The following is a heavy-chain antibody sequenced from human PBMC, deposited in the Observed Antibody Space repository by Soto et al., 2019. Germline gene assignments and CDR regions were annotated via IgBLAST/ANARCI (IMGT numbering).Heavy chain of an antibody. V-gene: IGHV3-33*01. Sequence: VQLVESGGGVVQPGRSLRLFCAASGFSFSDYGMHWVRQPPGKGLEWVAVIWYDGSNKHYADSVKGRFTISRDNSKNTLYLEMNSLRVEDTALYYCARDPLHYDILTGYSPHYFDYWGQGSLVTVSS. CDR1: GFSFSDYG. CDR3: ARDPLHYDILTGYSPHYFDY. CDR2: IWYDGSNK. D-gene: IGHD3-9*01. J-gene: IGHJ4*02.